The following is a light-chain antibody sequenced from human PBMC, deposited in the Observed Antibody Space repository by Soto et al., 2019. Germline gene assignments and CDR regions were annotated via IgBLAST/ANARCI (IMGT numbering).Light chain of an antibody. CDR3: FLSYSGARKV. J-gene: IGLJ3*02. V-gene: IGLV7-46*01. CDR1: TGAVTSGHY. Sequence: QAVVTQEPSLTVSPGGTVTLTCGSSTGAVTSGHYPYWFQQKPGQAPRTLIYDTNTKHSWTPARFSGFLLGGKAALTLSGAQPEDEAEYYCFLSYSGARKVFGGGTKVTVL. CDR2: DTN.